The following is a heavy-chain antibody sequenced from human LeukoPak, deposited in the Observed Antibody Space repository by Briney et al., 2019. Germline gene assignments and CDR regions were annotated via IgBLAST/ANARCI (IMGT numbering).Heavy chain of an antibody. CDR1: GFTFSSYW. D-gene: IGHD1-26*01. CDR2: IKQGGSEK. J-gene: IGHJ3*02. CDR3: ASVYSPFAFDI. Sequence: GGSLRLSCAASGFTFSSYWMSWVRQAPGKGLEWVANIKQGGSEKYYVDSVKGRFTISRDNAKNSLYLQMNSLRAEDTAVYYCASVYSPFAFDIWGQGTMVPVSS. V-gene: IGHV3-7*01.